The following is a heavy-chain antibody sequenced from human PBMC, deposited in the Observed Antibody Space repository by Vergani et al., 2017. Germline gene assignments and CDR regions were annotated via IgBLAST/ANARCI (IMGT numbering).Heavy chain of an antibody. CDR3: AGGVDTAMGPAGYAFDI. CDR2: IWYDGSNK. Sequence: QVQLVESGGGVVQPGRSLRLSCAAPGFTFSSYGMHWVRQAPGKGLEWVAVIWYDGSNKDYADSVKGRFTISRDNSKNTLYLQMNSLRAEDTAVYYCAGGVDTAMGPAGYAFDIWGQGTMVTVSS. V-gene: IGHV3-33*01. D-gene: IGHD5-18*01. J-gene: IGHJ3*02. CDR1: GFTFSSYG.